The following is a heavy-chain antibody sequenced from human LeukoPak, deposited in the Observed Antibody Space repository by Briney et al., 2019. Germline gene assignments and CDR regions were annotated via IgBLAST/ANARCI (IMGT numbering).Heavy chain of an antibody. D-gene: IGHD3-10*01. CDR2: IYYSGST. CDR1: GGSISSGGYY. J-gene: IGHJ5*01. CDR3: TRDSQLEWFYS. Sequence: PSETLSLTCTVSGGSISSGGYYWSWIRQHPGKGLEWIGYIYYSGSTYHNPSLKSRVTISVDASKNQFSLKLRSVTAADTAVYYCTRDSQLEWFYSWGQGTLVTVSS. V-gene: IGHV4-31*03.